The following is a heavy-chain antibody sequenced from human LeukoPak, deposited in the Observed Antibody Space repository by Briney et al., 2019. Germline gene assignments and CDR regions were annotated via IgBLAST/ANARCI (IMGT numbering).Heavy chain of an antibody. CDR3: ARYYYDSSGYYLDY. D-gene: IGHD3-22*01. J-gene: IGHJ4*02. V-gene: IGHV4-59*01. CDR1: GGSFSSYY. Sequence: KPSETLSLTCAVYGGSFSSYYWSWIRQPPGKGLEWIGYIYYSGSTNYNPSLKSRVTISVDTSKNQFSLKLSSVTAADTAVYYCARYYYDSSGYYLDYWGQGTLVTVSS. CDR2: IYYSGST.